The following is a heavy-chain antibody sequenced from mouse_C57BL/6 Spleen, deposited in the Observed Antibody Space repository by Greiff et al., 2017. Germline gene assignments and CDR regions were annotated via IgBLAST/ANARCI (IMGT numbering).Heavy chain of an antibody. CDR3: ARPYYYEDYYAMDY. D-gene: IGHD1-1*01. CDR1: GYTFTSYW. CDR2: IDPSDSYT. J-gene: IGHJ4*01. Sequence: QVQLQQPGAELVMPGASVKLSCKASGYTFTSYWMHWVKQRPGQGLEWIGEIDPSDSYTNYNQKFKGKSTLTVDKSSSTAYMQLSSLTSEDSAVYYCARPYYYEDYYAMDYWGQGTSVTVAS. V-gene: IGHV1-69*01.